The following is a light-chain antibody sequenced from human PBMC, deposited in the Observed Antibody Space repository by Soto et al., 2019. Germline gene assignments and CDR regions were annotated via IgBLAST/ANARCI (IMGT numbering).Light chain of an antibody. CDR3: QQYYSFPFT. J-gene: IGKJ3*01. Sequence: VISMTQSPSLLSASTGDRVTISCRMSQDIKNYLAWYQQRPGKAPALLIYSASTLQNGVPSRFSGSWSGTDFTLTISRLQSEYFATYYCQQYYSFPFTFGPGTKVYV. CDR1: QDIKNY. V-gene: IGKV1D-8*01. CDR2: SAS.